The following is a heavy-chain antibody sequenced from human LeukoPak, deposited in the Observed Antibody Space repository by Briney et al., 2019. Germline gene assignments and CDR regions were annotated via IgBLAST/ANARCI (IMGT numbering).Heavy chain of an antibody. CDR2: IYYSGST. Sequence: SETLSLTCTVSGGSISSSSYYWGWIRQPPGKGLEWIGTIYYSGSTYYNPSLKSRVTISVDTSKNQFSLSLSSVTAADTAVYYCARMYAVAGTLSPYYFDYWGQGTLVTVSS. V-gene: IGHV4-39*01. J-gene: IGHJ4*02. D-gene: IGHD6-19*01. CDR1: GGSISSSSYY. CDR3: ARMYAVAGTLSPYYFDY.